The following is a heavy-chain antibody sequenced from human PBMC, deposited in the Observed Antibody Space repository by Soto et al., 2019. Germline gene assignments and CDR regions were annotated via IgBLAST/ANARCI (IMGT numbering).Heavy chain of an antibody. V-gene: IGHV1-3*04. CDR2: INTGNGNT. CDR3: VGGNRFLELLLYGRDRYSFDS. Sequence: GASVKVSCKASGYTFTSYAIQWVRQAPGQRLQWMGWINTGNGNTKYSQKFQDRVTFTRDTSASTAYTAYMELSSLRSEDTAVYYCVGGNRFLELLLYGRDRYSFDSLGQGTLVTV. CDR1: GYTFTSYA. J-gene: IGHJ4*02. D-gene: IGHD3-3*01.